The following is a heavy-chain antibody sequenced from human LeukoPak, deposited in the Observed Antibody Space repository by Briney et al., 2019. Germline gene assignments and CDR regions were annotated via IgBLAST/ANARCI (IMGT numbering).Heavy chain of an antibody. V-gene: IGHV4-34*01. D-gene: IGHD2-2*02. CDR3: ARGLNSPWGYCSSTSCYILDY. CDR1: GGSFSGYY. Sequence: SETLSLTCAVYGGSFSGYYWSWIRQPPGKGLEWIGEINHSRSTNYNPSLKSRVTISVDTSKNQFSLKLSSVTAADTAAYYCARGLNSPWGYCSSTSCYILDYWGQGTLVTVSS. CDR2: INHSRST. J-gene: IGHJ4*02.